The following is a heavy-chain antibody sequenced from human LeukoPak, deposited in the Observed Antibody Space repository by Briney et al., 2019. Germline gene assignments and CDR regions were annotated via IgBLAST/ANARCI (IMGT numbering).Heavy chain of an antibody. J-gene: IGHJ5*02. D-gene: IGHD2-15*01. CDR1: GGSISSYY. CDR3: ARSRAYCSGGSCYNWFDP. V-gene: IGHV4-59*01. CDR2: IYYSGST. Sequence: SETLSLTCTVSGGSISSYYWSWIRQPPGKGLEWIGYIYYSGSTNYNPSLKSRVTISVDTSKNQFSLKLSSVTAADTAVYYCARSRAYCSGGSCYNWFDPWGQGTLVNVSS.